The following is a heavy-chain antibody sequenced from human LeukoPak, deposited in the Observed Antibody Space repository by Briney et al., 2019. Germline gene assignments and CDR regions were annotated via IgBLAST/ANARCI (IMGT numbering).Heavy chain of an antibody. CDR2: ISAYNGNT. CDR3: ARDRPSYSKVGKTGYDAFDI. D-gene: IGHD4-11*01. CDR1: GYTFTSYG. J-gene: IGHJ3*02. V-gene: IGHV1-18*01. Sequence: ASVKVSRKASGYTFTSYGISWVRQAPGQGLEWMGWISAYNGNTNYAQKLQGRVTMTTDTSTSTAYMELRSLRSDDTAVYYCARDRPSYSKVGKTGYDAFDIWGQGTMVTVSS.